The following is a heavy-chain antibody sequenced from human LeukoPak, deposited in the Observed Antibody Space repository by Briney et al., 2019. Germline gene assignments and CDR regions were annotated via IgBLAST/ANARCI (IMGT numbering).Heavy chain of an antibody. CDR2: ISAYNGNT. D-gene: IGHD3-16*02. J-gene: IGHJ4*02. Sequence: ASVKVSCKASGYTFTSYGISWVRQAPGQGLEWMGWISAYNGNTNYAQKLQGRVTMTTDTSTSTAYMELRSLRSDDTAVYYCARDDDYVWGSYRFRVSFDYWRQGTLVTVSS. V-gene: IGHV1-18*01. CDR1: GYTFTSYG. CDR3: ARDDDYVWGSYRFRVSFDY.